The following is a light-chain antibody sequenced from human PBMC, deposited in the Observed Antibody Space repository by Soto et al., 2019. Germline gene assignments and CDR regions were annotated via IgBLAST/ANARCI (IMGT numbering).Light chain of an antibody. J-gene: IGLJ1*01. V-gene: IGLV2-11*01. CDR2: DVT. Sequence: SVLPRPRTESGSPGPPDAISCTGTTSDVGSYDYVSWYQQHPGKAPELIIFDVTKRPSGVPDRFSGSKSGNTASLTISGLHAEDEADYFWFSYACGFSVCGSGTMVTFL. CDR3: FSYACGFSV. CDR1: TSDVGSYDY.